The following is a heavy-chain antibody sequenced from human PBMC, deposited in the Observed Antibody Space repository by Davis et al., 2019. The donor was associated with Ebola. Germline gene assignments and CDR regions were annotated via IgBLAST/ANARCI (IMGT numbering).Heavy chain of an antibody. CDR1: GDTLTSYA. Sequence: SVKVSCKAVGDTLTSYAMTWVRQAPGQGLEWVGGIIPVFRTASYAQKFQGRITITADESTRTAYMELNGLRSEDTAVYYCAHLGPQRYCSGGGCHGYLDYWGQGTLVTVSS. J-gene: IGHJ4*02. V-gene: IGHV1-69*13. D-gene: IGHD2-15*01. CDR3: AHLGPQRYCSGGGCHGYLDY. CDR2: IIPVFRTA.